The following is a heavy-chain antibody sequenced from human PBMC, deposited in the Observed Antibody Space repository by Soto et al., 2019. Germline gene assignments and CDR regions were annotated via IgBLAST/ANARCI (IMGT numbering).Heavy chain of an antibody. CDR2: IIPILGIA. J-gene: IGHJ3*02. CDR3: ARDWRDDYIWGSYRPPAPDAFDI. D-gene: IGHD3-16*02. V-gene: IGHV1-69*04. CDR1: GGTFSSYT. Sequence: GASVKVSCKASGGTFSSYTISWVRQAPGQRLEWKGRIIPILGIANYAQKFQGRVTITADKSTSTAYMELSSLRSEDTAVYYCARDWRDDYIWGSYRPPAPDAFDIWGQGTMVTVSS.